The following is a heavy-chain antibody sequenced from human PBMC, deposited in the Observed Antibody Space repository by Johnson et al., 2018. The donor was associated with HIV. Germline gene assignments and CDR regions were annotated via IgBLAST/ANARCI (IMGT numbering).Heavy chain of an antibody. CDR3: AKDTIAGVKGDSLI. CDR2: IYSGGGT. Sequence: QVHLVESGGGLVQPGRSLRLSCAASGFTFDDYAMHWVRQAPGKGLEWVSVIYSGGGTSSADSVRGRFIISRDNSKNTLYLQMNSLRAEDTAVYYCAKDTIAGVKGDSLIWGQGTMVTVSS. D-gene: IGHD3-9*01. CDR1: GFTFDDYA. J-gene: IGHJ3*02. V-gene: IGHV3-NL1*01.